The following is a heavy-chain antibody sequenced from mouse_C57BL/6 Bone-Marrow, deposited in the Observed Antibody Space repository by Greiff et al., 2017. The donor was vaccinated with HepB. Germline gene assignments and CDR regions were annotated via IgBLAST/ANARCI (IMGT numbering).Heavy chain of an antibody. Sequence: VQLQQSGAELARPGASVKLSCKASGYTFTSYGISWVKQRTGQGLEWIGEIYPRSGNTYYNEKFKGKATLTADKSSSTAYMELRSLTSEDSAVYFCARRSHDYDWYFDVWGTGTTVTGSS. D-gene: IGHD2-4*01. CDR2: IYPRSGNT. V-gene: IGHV1-81*01. J-gene: IGHJ1*03. CDR3: ARRSHDYDWYFDV. CDR1: GYTFTSYG.